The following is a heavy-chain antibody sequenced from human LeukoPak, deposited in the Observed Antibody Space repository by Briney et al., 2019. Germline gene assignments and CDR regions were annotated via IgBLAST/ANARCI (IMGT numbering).Heavy chain of an antibody. CDR3: AREYYYDSSGYYYWYFDL. D-gene: IGHD3-22*01. V-gene: IGHV4-4*07. CDR2: IYTSGST. CDR1: GGSISSYY. Sequence: SETLSLTCTVSGGSISSYYWSWIRQPAGKGLEWIGRIYTSGSTNYNPSLKSRVTMSVDTSKNQFSLKLSSVTAADTAVYYCAREYYYDSSGYYYWYFDLRGRGTLVTVSS. J-gene: IGHJ2*01.